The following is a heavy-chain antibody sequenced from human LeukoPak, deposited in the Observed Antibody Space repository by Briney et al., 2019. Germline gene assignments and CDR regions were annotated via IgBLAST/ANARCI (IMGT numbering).Heavy chain of an antibody. D-gene: IGHD5-24*01. V-gene: IGHV1-69*04. J-gene: IGHJ4*02. CDR2: IIPILGIA. Sequence: ASVTVSFKASGGTFSSYAISWVRQAPGQGLDWMGRIIPILGIANYAQKFQGRLTITADKSTSTAYMELSSLRSENTAVYYCARGGGEMATSFGAYYFDYWGQGTLVTVSS. CDR3: ARGGGEMATSFGAYYFDY. CDR1: GGTFSSYA.